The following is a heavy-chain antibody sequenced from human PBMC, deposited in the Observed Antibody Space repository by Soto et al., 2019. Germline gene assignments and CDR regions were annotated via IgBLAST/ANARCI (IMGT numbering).Heavy chain of an antibody. J-gene: IGHJ6*02. V-gene: IGHV4-59*01. D-gene: IGHD6-13*01. CDR3: ASGIAAAGTPYGMDV. Sequence: ETLSLTCTVSGGSISSYYWSWIRQPPGKGLEWIGYIYYSGSTNYNPSLKSRVTISVDTSKNQFSLKLSSVTAADTAVYYCASGIAAAGTPYGMDVWGQGTTVTVSS. CDR2: IYYSGST. CDR1: GGSISSYY.